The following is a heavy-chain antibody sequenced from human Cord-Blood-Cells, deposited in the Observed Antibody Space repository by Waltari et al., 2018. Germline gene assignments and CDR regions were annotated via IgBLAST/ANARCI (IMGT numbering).Heavy chain of an antibody. CDR1: GGSISSYY. CDR3: AREKREPYYYYGMDV. Sequence: QVQLQESGPGLVKPSETLSLTCTVSGGSISSYYWRWIRQPPGKGLEWIGYIYYSGSTNYNPSLKSRVTISVDTSKNQFSLKLSSVTAADTAVYYCAREKREPYYYYGMDVWGQGTTVTVSS. V-gene: IGHV4-59*01. CDR2: IYYSGST. J-gene: IGHJ6*02.